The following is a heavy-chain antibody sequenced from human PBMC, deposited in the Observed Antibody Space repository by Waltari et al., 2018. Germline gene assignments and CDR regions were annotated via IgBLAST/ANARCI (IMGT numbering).Heavy chain of an antibody. J-gene: IGHJ3*02. Sequence: EVQLVESGGGLVKPGGSLRLSCAASGFTFSSYSMNWVRQAPVKGLEWVSSISSSSSYIDYADSVKGRFTISRDNAKNSLYLQMNSLRAEDTAVYYCARDREWLPPNDAFDIWGQGTMVTVSS. CDR2: ISSSSSYI. D-gene: IGHD5-18*01. CDR3: ARDREWLPPNDAFDI. V-gene: IGHV3-21*01. CDR1: GFTFSSYS.